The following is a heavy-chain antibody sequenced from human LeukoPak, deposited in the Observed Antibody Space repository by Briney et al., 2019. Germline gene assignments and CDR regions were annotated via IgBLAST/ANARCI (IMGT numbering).Heavy chain of an antibody. V-gene: IGHV3-64*01. CDR2: TSSNGGST. D-gene: IGHD3-10*01. CDR3: ARTPLYRDSGSYRYYFDY. CDR1: GFTFSSYA. Sequence: PGGSLRLSCAASGFTFSSYAMHWVRQAPGKGLEYVSATSSNGGSTYYANSVKGRFTISRDNSKNTLYLQMGSLRAEDMAVYYCARTPLYRDSGSYRYYFDYWGQGTLVTVSS. J-gene: IGHJ4*02.